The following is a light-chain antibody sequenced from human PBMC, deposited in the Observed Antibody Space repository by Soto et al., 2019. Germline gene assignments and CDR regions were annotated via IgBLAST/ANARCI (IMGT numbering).Light chain of an antibody. CDR1: QGIGDT. CDR3: QQYGSSPYT. J-gene: IGKJ5*01. CDR2: GAS. Sequence: EVVMRQSPATLSVSPGEGATLSCRASQGIGDTLAWYQHKPGQTPRLLIYGASSRATGIPDRFSGSGSGTDFTLTISRLEPEDFAVYYCQQYGSSPYTFGQGTRLEIK. V-gene: IGKV3-20*01.